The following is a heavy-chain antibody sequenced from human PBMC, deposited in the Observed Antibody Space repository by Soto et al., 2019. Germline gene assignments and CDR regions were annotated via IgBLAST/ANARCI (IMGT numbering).Heavy chain of an antibody. J-gene: IGHJ5*02. CDR1: GFTFSSYG. CDR2: ISYDGSNK. V-gene: IGHV3-30*18. D-gene: IGHD6-13*01. Sequence: PGGSLRLSCAASGFTFSSYGMHWVRQAPGKGLEWVAVISYDGSNKYYADSVKGRFTISRDNSKNTLYLQMNSLRAEDTAVYYCAKAIAAADPWGQGTLVTVS. CDR3: AKAIAAADP.